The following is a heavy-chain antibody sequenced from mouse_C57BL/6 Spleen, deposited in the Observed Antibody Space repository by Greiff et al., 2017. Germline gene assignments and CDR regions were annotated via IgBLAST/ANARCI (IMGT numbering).Heavy chain of an antibody. Sequence: QVQLQQPGAELVKPGASVKMSCKASGYTFTSYWITWVKQRPGQGLEWIGDIYPGSGSTNYNEKFKSKATLTVDTSSSTAYMQLSSLTSEDSAVYYCAIITTVVAHYAMDYWGQGTSVTVSS. J-gene: IGHJ4*01. CDR1: GYTFTSYW. D-gene: IGHD1-1*01. CDR3: AIITTVVAHYAMDY. CDR2: IYPGSGST. V-gene: IGHV1-55*01.